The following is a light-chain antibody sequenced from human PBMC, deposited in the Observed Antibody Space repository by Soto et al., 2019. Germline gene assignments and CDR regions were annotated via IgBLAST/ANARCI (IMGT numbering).Light chain of an antibody. Sequence: EVVLTQSPGTLSLSPGERATLSCRASQSVSNFYLAWYQQKPGQAPRLLMYGASNRATGIPDRFSGSGSGADFTLTISRLEPEDFAVYYGQHYCSAPYTFGQGTKLEIK. CDR2: GAS. J-gene: IGKJ2*01. V-gene: IGKV3-20*01. CDR3: QHYCSAPYT. CDR1: QSVSNFY.